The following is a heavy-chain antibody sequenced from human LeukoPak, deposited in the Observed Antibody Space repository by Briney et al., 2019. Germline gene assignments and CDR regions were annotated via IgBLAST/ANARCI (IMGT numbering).Heavy chain of an antibody. CDR2: IYYSGST. Sequence: SETLSLTCTVSGGSISSYYWSWIRQPPGKGLEWIGYIYYSGSTNYNPSLKSRVTISVDTSKNQFSLKLSSVTAADTAVCHCARGVPVAGLDFWGQGTLVTVSS. J-gene: IGHJ4*02. V-gene: IGHV4-59*12. CDR1: GGSISSYY. CDR3: ARGVPVAGLDF. D-gene: IGHD6-19*01.